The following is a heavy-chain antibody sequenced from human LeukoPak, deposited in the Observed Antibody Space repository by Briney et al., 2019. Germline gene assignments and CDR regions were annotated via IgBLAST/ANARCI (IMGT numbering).Heavy chain of an antibody. J-gene: IGHJ2*01. Sequence: GGSLRLSCSASGFTFSSYAMHWVRQAPGKGLEYVSAITSKGGSTYYADSVKGRFTISRDNSKNTLYLQMSSLRAEDTAVYYCARGSEIVGASTGYWYFDLWGRGTLVTVSS. CDR2: ITSKGGST. V-gene: IGHV3-64D*09. CDR3: ARGSEIVGASTGYWYFDL. D-gene: IGHD1-26*01. CDR1: GFTFSSYA.